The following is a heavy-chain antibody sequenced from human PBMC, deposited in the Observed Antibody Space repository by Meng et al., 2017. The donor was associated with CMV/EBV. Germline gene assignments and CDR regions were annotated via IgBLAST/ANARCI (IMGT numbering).Heavy chain of an antibody. CDR2: IIPIFGTA. Sequence: SVKVSCKASGGTFSSYAISWVRQAPGQGLEWMGGIIPIFGTADYAQKFQGRVTITTDESTSTAYMELSSLRSEDTAVYYCARDRGDCSSTSCLDAVDIWGQGTMVTVSS. CDR3: ARDRGDCSSTSCLDAVDI. CDR1: GGTFSSYA. V-gene: IGHV1-69*05. J-gene: IGHJ3*02. D-gene: IGHD2-2*01.